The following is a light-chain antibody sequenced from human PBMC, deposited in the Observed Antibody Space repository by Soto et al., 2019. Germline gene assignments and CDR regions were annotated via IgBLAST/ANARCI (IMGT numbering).Light chain of an antibody. J-gene: IGLJ2*01. V-gene: IGLV2-14*01. CDR1: SSDIGGYNY. CDR3: SSYRSSIIPVV. Sequence: ALTQPASVSGSPGQSITISCTGTSSDIGGYNYVSWYQQHPGKAPKLMIYGVSNRPSGVSGRFFGSKSGNTASLTISGLQPEDEADYYCSSYRSSIIPVVFGGGTKLTVL. CDR2: GVS.